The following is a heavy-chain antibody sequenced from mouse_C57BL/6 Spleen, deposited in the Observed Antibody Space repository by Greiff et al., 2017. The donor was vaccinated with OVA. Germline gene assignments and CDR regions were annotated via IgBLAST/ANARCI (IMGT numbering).Heavy chain of an antibody. D-gene: IGHD1-1*01. CDR1: GYTFTDHT. CDR2: IYPRDGST. J-gene: IGHJ1*03. V-gene: IGHV1-78*01. Sequence: QVQLQQSDAELVKPGASVKISCKVSGYTFTDHTINWMKQRPEQGLEWIGYIYPRDGSTKYNKKFKGKATLTADKSSSTAYLQSNSLTSKDSSVYFRAKNYYGSILWYFDVWGTETTVTQSS. CDR3: AKNYYGSILWYFDV.